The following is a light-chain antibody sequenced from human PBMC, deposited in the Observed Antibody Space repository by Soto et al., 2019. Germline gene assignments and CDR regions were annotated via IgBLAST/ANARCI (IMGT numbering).Light chain of an antibody. CDR3: QQRSNWPPT. J-gene: IGKJ5*01. V-gene: IGKV3-11*01. CDR1: QSVSSY. Sequence: DIVLTQSPATLSLSPCERATLSRRASQSVSSYLAWYQQKPGQAPRLLIYDASNRATGIPARFSGSGSGTDFTLTISSLEPEDFAVYYCQQRSNWPPTFGQGTRLETK. CDR2: DAS.